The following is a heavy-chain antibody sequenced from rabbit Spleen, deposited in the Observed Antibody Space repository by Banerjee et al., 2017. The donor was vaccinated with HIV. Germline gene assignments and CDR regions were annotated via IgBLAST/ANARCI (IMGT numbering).Heavy chain of an antibody. D-gene: IGHD7-1*01. CDR1: GVSFSAGYY. Sequence: QQLEESGGDLVKPGASLTLTCIASGVSFSAGYYMCWVRQALGKGLEWIACIHGGSTNNIYYASWAKGRLTISKTSSTTVTLQMTSLTAADTATYFCARFYAGYGDFGYAAMWGPGTLVTVS. CDR2: IHGGSTNNI. J-gene: IGHJ4*01. V-gene: IGHV1S40*01. CDR3: ARFYAGYGDFGYAAM.